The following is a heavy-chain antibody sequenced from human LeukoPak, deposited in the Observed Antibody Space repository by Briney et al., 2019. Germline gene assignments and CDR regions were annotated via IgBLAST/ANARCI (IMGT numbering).Heavy chain of an antibody. J-gene: IGHJ4*02. CDR3: ARVFPDTALDY. Sequence: GRSLRLSCAASGFTFSRYAMHWVRQAPGKGLEWVAVISYDGGNIYYADSVRGRFTISRDNSKNTLYLQMNSLRAEDTAVYYCARVFPDTALDYWGQGTLVTVSS. V-gene: IGHV3-30-3*01. CDR2: ISYDGGNI. CDR1: GFTFSRYA. D-gene: IGHD5-18*01.